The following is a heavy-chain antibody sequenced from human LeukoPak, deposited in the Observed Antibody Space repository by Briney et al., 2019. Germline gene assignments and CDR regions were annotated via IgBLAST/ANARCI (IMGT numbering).Heavy chain of an antibody. CDR1: GFAFDDYG. J-gene: IGHJ4*02. Sequence: GGSLRLSCAASGFAFDDYGMSWVRQAPGKGLEWVSGINWNGGSTGYADSVKGRFTISRDNAKNSLYLQMNSLRAEDTALYYCARGVTMVRGVIILPFDYWGQGTLVTVSS. V-gene: IGHV3-20*04. CDR3: ARGVTMVRGVIILPFDY. CDR2: INWNGGST. D-gene: IGHD3-10*01.